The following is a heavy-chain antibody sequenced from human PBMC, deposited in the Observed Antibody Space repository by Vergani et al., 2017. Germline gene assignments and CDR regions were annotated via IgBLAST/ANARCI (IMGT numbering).Heavy chain of an antibody. Sequence: QVQLQESGPGLVKPSETLSLTCTVSGGSITNNFWSWIRRPPGKGLEWIGYIHHSGATNSKSSLRSRVSISVDTSKNQFSLKLSSVTAADTAVYYCASLSGVYDYVWGSYRYYFDYWGQGTLVTVSS. V-gene: IGHV4-4*08. J-gene: IGHJ4*02. CDR3: ASLSGVYDYVWGSYRYYFDY. CDR1: GGSITNNF. CDR2: IHHSGAT. D-gene: IGHD3-16*02.